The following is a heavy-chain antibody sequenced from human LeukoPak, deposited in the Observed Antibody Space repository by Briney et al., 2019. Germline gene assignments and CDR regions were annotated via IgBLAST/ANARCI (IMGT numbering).Heavy chain of an antibody. D-gene: IGHD3-22*01. CDR2: IYYSGST. CDR1: GGSVSSGDYY. J-gene: IGHJ4*02. Sequence: SQTLSLTCTVSGGSVSSGDYYWSWIRQPPGKGLEWIGYIYYSGSTYYNPSLKSRVTISVDTSKNQFSLKLSSVTAADTAVYYCARYDSSGYSFDYWGQGTLATVSS. CDR3: ARYDSSGYSFDY. V-gene: IGHV4-30-4*01.